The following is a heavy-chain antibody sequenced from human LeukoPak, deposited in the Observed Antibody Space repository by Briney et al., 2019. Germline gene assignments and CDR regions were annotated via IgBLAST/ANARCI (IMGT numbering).Heavy chain of an antibody. J-gene: IGHJ2*01. V-gene: IGHV3-13*01. CDR1: GYLISSYD. CDR3: AREYCSGGNCAGGYYFDL. CDR2: IGVTGDT. Sequence: PGGSLRLSCAVSGYLISSYDMHWVRQAAGEGVEWVSAIGVTGDTYYADSVEGRFTIYRDIARNSLYLQMSSLRAGDTAVYYCAREYCSGGNCAGGYYFDLWGRGTLVTVSS. D-gene: IGHD2-15*01.